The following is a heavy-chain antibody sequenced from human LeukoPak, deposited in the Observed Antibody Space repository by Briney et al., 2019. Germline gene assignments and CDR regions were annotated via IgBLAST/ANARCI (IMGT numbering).Heavy chain of an antibody. V-gene: IGHV1-69*13. CDR2: IIPIFGTA. CDR1: GGTFISYA. Sequence: ASVKVSCKASGGTFISYAISWVRQAPGQGLEWMGGIIPIFGTANYAQKFQGRVTITADESTSTAYMELSSLRSEDTTVYYCARSPIVYYYDSSGYPYFDYWGQGTLVTVSS. D-gene: IGHD3-22*01. J-gene: IGHJ4*02. CDR3: ARSPIVYYYDSSGYPYFDY.